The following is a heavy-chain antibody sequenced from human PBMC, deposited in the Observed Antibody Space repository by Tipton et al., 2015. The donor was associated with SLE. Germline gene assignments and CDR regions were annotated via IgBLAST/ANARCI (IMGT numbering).Heavy chain of an antibody. Sequence: QSGAEVKKPGASVKVSCKAPGYTFSGYYMHWVRQAPGQGLEWMGIINPSGGSTSYAQKFQGRVTMTRDTSTSTVYMELSSLRSEDTAVYYCARAWGSSQYYFDYWGQGTLVTVSS. J-gene: IGHJ4*02. CDR3: ARAWGSSQYYFDY. CDR2: INPSGGST. D-gene: IGHD3-16*01. CDR1: GYTFSGYY. V-gene: IGHV1-46*01.